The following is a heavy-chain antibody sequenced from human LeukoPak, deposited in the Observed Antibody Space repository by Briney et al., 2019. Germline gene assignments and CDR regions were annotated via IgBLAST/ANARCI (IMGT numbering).Heavy chain of an antibody. CDR1: GGSISSSSYY. Sequence: SETLSLTCTVSGGSISSSSYYWGWIRQPPGKGLEWIGSIYYSGSTYYNPSLKSRVTISVDTSKNQFSLKLSSVTAADTAVYYCARVTGYMIEDYFDYWGQGILVTVSS. D-gene: IGHD3-9*01. V-gene: IGHV4-39*07. J-gene: IGHJ4*02. CDR3: ARVTGYMIEDYFDY. CDR2: IYYSGST.